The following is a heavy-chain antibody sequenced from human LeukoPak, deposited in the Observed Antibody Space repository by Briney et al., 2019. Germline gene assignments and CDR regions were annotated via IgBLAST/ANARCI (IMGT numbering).Heavy chain of an antibody. D-gene: IGHD3-22*01. CDR1: GFTFSSYW. J-gene: IGHJ4*02. V-gene: IGHV3-7*01. Sequence: GGSLRLSCAASGFTFSSYWMSWVRQAPGKGLEWVANIKQDGSKKYYVDSVKGRFTISRDNAKNSLYLQMNSLRAEDTAVYYCARDRDDYYDSSGYYYGWGQGTLVTVSS. CDR3: ARDRDDYYDSSGYYYG. CDR2: IKQDGSKK.